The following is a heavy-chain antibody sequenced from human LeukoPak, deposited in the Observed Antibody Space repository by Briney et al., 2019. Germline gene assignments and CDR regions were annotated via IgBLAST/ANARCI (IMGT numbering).Heavy chain of an antibody. CDR3: ARGYNWKGDAFDI. J-gene: IGHJ3*02. Sequence: GGSLRLSCAPSLFSLSNYEINWVRQAPGKGLEWVSYILGGSGSTRYYADSAKGRFTISRDNAKNSVYLQVNRLRADDTAVYYCARGYNWKGDAFDIWGQGTMVTVSS. CDR1: LFSLSNYE. D-gene: IGHD1-1*01. CDR2: ILGGSGSTR. V-gene: IGHV3-48*03.